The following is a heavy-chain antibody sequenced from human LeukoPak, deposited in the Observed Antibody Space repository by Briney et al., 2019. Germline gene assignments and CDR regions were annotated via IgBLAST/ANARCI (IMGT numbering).Heavy chain of an antibody. V-gene: IGHV3-15*01. CDR3: TTDRMIYATNWAVSWFDP. CDR1: GITFTNAW. J-gene: IGHJ5*02. CDR2: VKTKGDGGAA. D-gene: IGHD2-8*01. Sequence: AGGSLRLSCAASGITFTNAWLTWVCQAPGKGLEWVGRVKTKGDGGAADYAAPVKGRFTISRDDSTKTLYLQMNSLKTEDTAVYYCTTDRMIYATNWAVSWFDPWGQGTLVTVSS.